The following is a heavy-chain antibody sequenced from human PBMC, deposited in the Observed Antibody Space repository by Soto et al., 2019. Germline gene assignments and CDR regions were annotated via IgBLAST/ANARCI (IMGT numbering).Heavy chain of an antibody. D-gene: IGHD1-26*01. CDR3: ARQGGSYLGAFDI. J-gene: IGHJ3*02. V-gene: IGHV4-39*01. CDR2: IYYSGST. Sequence: QLQLQESGPGLVKPSETLSLTCTVSGGSISSRSYYWGWIRQPPGKGLERIGSIYYSGSTYYNPSLTSRVTISVDTSKNQFYLKLSSVTAADTAVYYCARQGGSYLGAFDIWGQGTMGTVSA. CDR1: GGSISSRSYY.